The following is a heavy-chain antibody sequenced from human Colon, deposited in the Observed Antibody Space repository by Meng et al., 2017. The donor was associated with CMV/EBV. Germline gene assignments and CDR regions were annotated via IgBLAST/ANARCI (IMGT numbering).Heavy chain of an antibody. CDR2: MNPNSGNT. V-gene: IGHV1-8*03. J-gene: IGHJ5*02. CDR1: GGTFSSYA. CDR3: ARGSGYDFWSGYTLDWFDP. D-gene: IGHD3-3*01. Sequence: ASVKVSCKASGGTFSSYAISWVRQATGQGLEWMGWMNPNSGNTGYAQKFQGRVTITRNTSISTAYMELSSLRSEDTAVYYCARGSGYDFWSGYTLDWFDPWGQGTLVTVSS.